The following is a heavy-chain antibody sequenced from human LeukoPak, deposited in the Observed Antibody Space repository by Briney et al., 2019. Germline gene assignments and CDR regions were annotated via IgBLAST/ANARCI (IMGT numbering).Heavy chain of an antibody. CDR2: IIPIFGTT. V-gene: IGHV1-69*01. CDR1: GGTFSSYA. CDR3: ARGRYCSGGNCYSDGFDY. Sequence: KVSCKASGGTFSSYAISWVRQAPGQGLEWMGGIIPIFGTTNYAQKLQGRVTITADESTSTAYMELSSLRSDDTAVYYCARGRYCSGGNCYSDGFDYWGQGILVTVSS. J-gene: IGHJ4*02. D-gene: IGHD2-15*01.